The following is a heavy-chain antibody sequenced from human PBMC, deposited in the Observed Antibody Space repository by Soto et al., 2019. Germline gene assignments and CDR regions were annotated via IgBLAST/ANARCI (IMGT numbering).Heavy chain of an antibody. V-gene: IGHV3-21*01. CDR2: ISSSSSYI. CDR3: ARVRESTVTAYYYYGMDV. Sequence: LRLSCAASGFTFSSYSMNWVRQAPGKGLEWVSSISSSSSYIYYADSVKGRFTISRDNAKNSLYLQMNSLRAEDTAVYYCARVRESTVTAYYYYGMDVWGQGTTVTVSS. J-gene: IGHJ6*02. D-gene: IGHD4-17*01. CDR1: GFTFSSYS.